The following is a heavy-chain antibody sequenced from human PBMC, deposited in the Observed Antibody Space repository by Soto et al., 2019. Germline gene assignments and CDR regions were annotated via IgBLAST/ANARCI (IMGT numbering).Heavy chain of an antibody. D-gene: IGHD3-9*01. CDR3: AKDGYDILTGYDAEYFDY. Sequence: GGSLRLSCAASGFTFSSYGMHWVRQAPGKGLEWVAVISYDGSNKYYADSVKGRFTISRDNSKNTLYLQMNSLRAEDTAVYYCAKDGYDILTGYDAEYFDYWGQGTLVTVSS. J-gene: IGHJ4*02. CDR1: GFTFSSYG. CDR2: ISYDGSNK. V-gene: IGHV3-30*18.